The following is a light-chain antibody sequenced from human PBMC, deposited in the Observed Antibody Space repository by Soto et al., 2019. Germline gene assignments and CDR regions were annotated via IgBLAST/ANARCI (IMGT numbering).Light chain of an antibody. V-gene: IGKV1-5*03. CDR1: QTISSW. Sequence: DIQITQSPSTLSASVRDRVTITCRASQTISSWLAWYQQKPGKAPKLLIYKASTLKSGVPSRFSGSGSGTEFTLTIISLQPDDFTTYYCQHDNSYSEAFGQGTKVDIK. CDR3: QHDNSYSEA. J-gene: IGKJ1*01. CDR2: KAS.